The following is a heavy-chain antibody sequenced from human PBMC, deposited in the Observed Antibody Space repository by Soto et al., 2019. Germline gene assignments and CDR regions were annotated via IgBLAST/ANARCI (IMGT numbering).Heavy chain of an antibody. D-gene: IGHD2-15*01. CDR1: RGTFSSYA. J-gene: IGHJ6*02. V-gene: IGHV1-69*05. CDR2: IIPIFGTA. CDR3: ARETVVTHYYYGMDV. Sequence: GASVKVSCKASRGTFSSYAISWVRQAPGQGLEWMGGIIPIFGTANYAQKFQGRVTMTRDTSTSTVYMELSSLRSEDTAVYYCARETVVTHYYYGMDVWGQGTTVTVSS.